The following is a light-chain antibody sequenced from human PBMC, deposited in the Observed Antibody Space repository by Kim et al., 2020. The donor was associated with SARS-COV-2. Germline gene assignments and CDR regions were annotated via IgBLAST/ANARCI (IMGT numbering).Light chain of an antibody. CDR2: RNN. CDR3: AAWDDSLSGRV. CDR1: SSNIGSNY. J-gene: IGLJ3*02. Sequence: ELTQPPSASGTPGQRVTISCSGSSSNIGSNYVYWYQQLPGTAPKLLISRNNQRPSGVPDRFSGSKSGTSASLAISGLRSEDEADYYCAAWDDSLSGRVFGGGTQLTVL. V-gene: IGLV1-47*01.